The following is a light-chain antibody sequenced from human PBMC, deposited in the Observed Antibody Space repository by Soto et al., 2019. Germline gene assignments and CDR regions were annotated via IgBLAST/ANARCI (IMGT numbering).Light chain of an antibody. Sequence: DIQMTQSPSTLSASVGDRVTITCRASQSISSWLAWYQQKPGKAPKLLIYDASSLESGVPSRFSGSGSGTEFTLTISSLQPDDFATYYCQQYRKWTFGQGTKVDIK. J-gene: IGKJ1*01. CDR2: DAS. CDR1: QSISSW. V-gene: IGKV1-5*01. CDR3: QQYRKWT.